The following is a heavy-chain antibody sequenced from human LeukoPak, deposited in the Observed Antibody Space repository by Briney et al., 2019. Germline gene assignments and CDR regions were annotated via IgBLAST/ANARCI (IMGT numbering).Heavy chain of an antibody. CDR3: AREGIQLWLDY. CDR1: GFTFSSYG. V-gene: IGHV3-30*03. Sequence: GGSLRLSCAASGFTFSSYGMHWVRQAPGKGLEWVAVISYDGSNKYYADSVKGRFTISRDNSKNTLYLQMNSLRAEDTAVYYCAREGIQLWLDYWGQGTLVTVSS. J-gene: IGHJ4*02. D-gene: IGHD5-18*01. CDR2: ISYDGSNK.